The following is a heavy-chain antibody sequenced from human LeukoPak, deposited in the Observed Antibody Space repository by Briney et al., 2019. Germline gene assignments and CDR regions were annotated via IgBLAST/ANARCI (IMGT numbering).Heavy chain of an antibody. CDR3: ARAYPRYCSGGSCPDPDY. D-gene: IGHD2-15*01. CDR2: IYYSGST. Sequence: SETLSLTCTVSGGSISSSSYYWGWIRQPPGKGLEWIGSIYYSGSTYYNPSLKSRVTTSVDTSKNQFSLKLSSVTAADTAVYYCARAYPRYCSGGSCPDPDYWGQGTLVTVSS. V-gene: IGHV4-39*01. CDR1: GGSISSSSYY. J-gene: IGHJ4*02.